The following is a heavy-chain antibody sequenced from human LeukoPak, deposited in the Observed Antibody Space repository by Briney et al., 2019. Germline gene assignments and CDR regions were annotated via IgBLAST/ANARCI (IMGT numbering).Heavy chain of an antibody. J-gene: IGHJ4*02. CDR1: GGSISSSSYY. D-gene: IGHD6-19*01. Sequence: SETLSLTCTVSGGSISSSSYYWGWIRQPPGKGLEWIGSIYYSGSTYYNPSLKSRVTISVDTSKNQFSLKLSSVTAADTAVYYCARGPISVGGWYGRDFDYWGQGTLVTVSS. V-gene: IGHV4-39*07. CDR2: IYYSGST. CDR3: ARGPISVGGWYGRDFDY.